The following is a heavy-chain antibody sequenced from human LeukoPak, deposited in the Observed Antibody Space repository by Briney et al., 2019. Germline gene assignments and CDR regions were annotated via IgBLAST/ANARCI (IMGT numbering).Heavy chain of an antibody. D-gene: IGHD4-17*01. CDR1: KFTFTNYW. Sequence: PGGSLRLSCAASKFTFTNYWMSWARQAPGKGLEWVSSISSGSGYIYYADSVKGRFTISRDNAKNSLYLQMNSLRAEDTAVYYCARGYGDYGKYYFDSWGQGTLVTVSS. V-gene: IGHV3-21*01. CDR2: ISSGSGYI. J-gene: IGHJ4*02. CDR3: ARGYGDYGKYYFDS.